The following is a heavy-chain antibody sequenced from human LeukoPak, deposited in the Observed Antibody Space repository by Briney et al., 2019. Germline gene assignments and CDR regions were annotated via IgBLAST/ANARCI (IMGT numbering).Heavy chain of an antibody. Sequence: GASVKVSCKASGYTFTSYDINWVRQATGQGLEWMGWMNPNSGNTGYAQKFQGRVTITRNTSISTAYMELSSLRAEDTAVYYCNGYDTSGGDSWGQGTLVTVSS. J-gene: IGHJ4*02. CDR2: MNPNSGNT. CDR1: GYTFTSYD. V-gene: IGHV1-8*03. D-gene: IGHD3-22*01. CDR3: NGYDTSGGDS.